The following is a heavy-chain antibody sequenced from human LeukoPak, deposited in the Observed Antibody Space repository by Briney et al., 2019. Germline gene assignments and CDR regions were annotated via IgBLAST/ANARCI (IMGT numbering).Heavy chain of an antibody. CDR3: TRDRVGSSSWPNFDY. D-gene: IGHD6-13*01. Sequence: GGSLRLSCTASGFTFGDYAMSWVRQAPGKGLEWVGLIRSKAYGGTTEYAASVKGRFTISRDDSKSIAYLQMNSLKTEDTAVYYCTRDRVGSSSWPNFDYWGQGTLVTVSS. CDR2: IRSKAYGGTT. J-gene: IGHJ4*02. CDR1: GFTFGDYA. V-gene: IGHV3-49*04.